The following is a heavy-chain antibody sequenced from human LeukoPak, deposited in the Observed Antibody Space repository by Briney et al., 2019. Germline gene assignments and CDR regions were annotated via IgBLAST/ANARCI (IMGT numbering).Heavy chain of an antibody. Sequence: GGSLRLSCAASGFTFSSYSMNWVRQAPGKGLEWVSSTSSSSSYIYYADSVKGRFTISRDNAKNSLYLQMNSLRAEDTAVYYCARLGAAADFDYWGQGTLVTVSS. D-gene: IGHD6-13*01. CDR3: ARLGAAADFDY. J-gene: IGHJ4*02. CDR1: GFTFSSYS. CDR2: TSSSSSYI. V-gene: IGHV3-21*01.